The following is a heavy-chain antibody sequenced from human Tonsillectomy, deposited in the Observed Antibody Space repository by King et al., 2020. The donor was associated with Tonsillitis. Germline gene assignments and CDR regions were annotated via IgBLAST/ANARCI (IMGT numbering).Heavy chain of an antibody. D-gene: IGHD6-13*01. V-gene: IGHV5-51*01. CDR2: IYPGDSDT. Sequence: QLVQSGAEVKKPGESLKISCKGSGYSFISYWIGWVRQMPGKGLEWMGIIYPGDSDTRYSPSFQGQVTISADKSISTAYLQWSSLKASDTAMYYCARRQYSSSWRDAFDIWGQGTMVTVSS. CDR1: GYSFISYW. J-gene: IGHJ3*02. CDR3: ARRQYSSSWRDAFDI.